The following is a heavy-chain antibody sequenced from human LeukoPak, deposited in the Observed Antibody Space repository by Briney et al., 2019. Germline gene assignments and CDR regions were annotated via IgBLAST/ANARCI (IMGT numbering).Heavy chain of an antibody. CDR1: GYTFTSYA. J-gene: IGHJ4*02. D-gene: IGHD5-18*01. CDR2: ISAYNGNT. Sequence: ASVKVSCKASGYTFTSYAMNWVRQAPGQGLEWMGWISAYNGNTNYAQKLQGRVTMTTDTSTSTAYMELRSLRSDDTAVYYCARDQVSKGYSYGYFYWGQGTLVTVSS. V-gene: IGHV1-18*01. CDR3: ARDQVSKGYSYGYFY.